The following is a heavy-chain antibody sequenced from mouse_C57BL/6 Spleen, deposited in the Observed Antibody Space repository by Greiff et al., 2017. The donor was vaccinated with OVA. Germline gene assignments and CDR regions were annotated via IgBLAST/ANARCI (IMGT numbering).Heavy chain of an antibody. CDR3: AREPSYYGSSSYWYFDV. CDR1: GFSLTSYG. V-gene: IGHV2-2*01. CDR2: IWSGGST. D-gene: IGHD1-1*01. J-gene: IGHJ1*03. Sequence: VQLQQSGPGLVQPSQSLSITCTVSGFSLTSYGVHWVRQSPGKGLEWLGVIWSGGSTDYNAAFISRLSISKDNSKSQVFFKMNSLQADDTAIYYCAREPSYYGSSSYWYFDVWGTGTTVTVSS.